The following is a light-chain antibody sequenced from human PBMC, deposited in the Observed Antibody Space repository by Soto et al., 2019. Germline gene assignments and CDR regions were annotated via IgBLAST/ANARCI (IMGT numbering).Light chain of an antibody. Sequence: DIQMTQSPSTLSASVGDRVTITCRASQSISSWLAWYQQKPGKAPKLLIYDASSLESGVPSRFSGSGSGTEFTLTISSLQPDDFATYYCQPYNSYSPWTFGQGTQVDIK. CDR1: QSISSW. J-gene: IGKJ1*01. CDR3: QPYNSYSPWT. V-gene: IGKV1-5*01. CDR2: DAS.